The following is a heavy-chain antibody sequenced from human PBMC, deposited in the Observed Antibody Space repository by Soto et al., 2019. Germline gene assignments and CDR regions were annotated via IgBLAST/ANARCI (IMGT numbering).Heavy chain of an antibody. CDR1: GFTFSSYE. Sequence: LRLSCAASGFTFSSYEMNWVRQAPGKGLEWVSYIGSSGSTIYYADSVKGRFTISRDNAKNSLYLHMNSLSAEDTAVYYCARDRVEGYYYYVVDVWGQGTTVTVSS. CDR2: IGSSGSTI. J-gene: IGHJ6*02. V-gene: IGHV3-48*03. CDR3: ARDRVEGYYYYVVDV.